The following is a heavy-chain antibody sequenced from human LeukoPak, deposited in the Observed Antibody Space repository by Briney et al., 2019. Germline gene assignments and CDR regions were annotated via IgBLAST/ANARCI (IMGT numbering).Heavy chain of an antibody. Sequence: SVKVSCKASGGTFSSYAISWVRQATGQGLEWMGGIIPIFGTAKYAQKFQGRVTITTDESTSPAYMELSSLRSEDTAVYYCARGNYYGSGSYFVGGYWGQGTLVTVSS. D-gene: IGHD3-10*01. J-gene: IGHJ4*02. CDR1: GGTFSSYA. V-gene: IGHV1-69*05. CDR3: ARGNYYGSGSYFVGGY. CDR2: IIPIFGTA.